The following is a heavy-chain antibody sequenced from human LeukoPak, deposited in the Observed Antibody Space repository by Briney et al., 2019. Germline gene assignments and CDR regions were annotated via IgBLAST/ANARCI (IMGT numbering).Heavy chain of an antibody. CDR1: GSSIGSGSYY. V-gene: IGHV4-61*02. J-gene: IGHJ2*01. CDR3: ARSPDWYFDL. CDR2: FYTSEST. Sequence: SQTLSLTCTVSGSSIGSGSYYWSWIRQPAGKGLEWIGRFYTSESTNYNPSLKSRVTISVDTSKNQFSLTLTSVTAADTAVYYCARSPDWYFDLWGRGALVTVSS.